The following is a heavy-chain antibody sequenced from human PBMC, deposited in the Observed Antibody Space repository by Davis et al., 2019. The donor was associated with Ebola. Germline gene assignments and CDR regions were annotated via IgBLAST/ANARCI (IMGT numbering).Heavy chain of an antibody. CDR1: GFTFSSYG. V-gene: IGHV3-30*02. D-gene: IGHD1-26*01. CDR3: AKTYSGSPNSFFDY. Sequence: GGSLRLSCAASGFTFSSYGMHWVRQAPGKGLEWVAFIRYDGSNKYYADSVEGRFTISRDNSKDTLYLQMNSLRAEDTAVYYCAKTYSGSPNSFFDYWGQGTLVTVSS. CDR2: IRYDGSNK. J-gene: IGHJ4*02.